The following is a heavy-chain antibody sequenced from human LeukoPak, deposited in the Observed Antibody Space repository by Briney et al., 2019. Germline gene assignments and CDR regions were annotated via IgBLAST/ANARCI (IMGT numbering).Heavy chain of an antibody. CDR2: ISYDGSNK. V-gene: IGHV3-30*03. CDR1: GFTFSSYG. J-gene: IGHJ6*03. D-gene: IGHD3-10*01. CDR3: ARDRERGYYYGSGSYYNYYYMDV. Sequence: AGGSLRLSCAASGFTFSSYGMHWVRQAPGKGLEWVAVISYDGSNKYYADSVKGRFTISRDNSKNTLYLQMNSLRAEDTAVYYCARDRERGYYYGSGSYYNYYYMDVWGKGTTVTVSS.